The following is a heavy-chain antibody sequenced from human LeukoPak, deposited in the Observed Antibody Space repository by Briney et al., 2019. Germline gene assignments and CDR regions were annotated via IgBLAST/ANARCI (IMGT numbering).Heavy chain of an antibody. J-gene: IGHJ4*02. CDR3: ARGDSSSWPPFDY. CDR2: IYYSGSI. D-gene: IGHD6-13*01. CDR1: GGSISSYY. Sequence: SETLSLTCTVSGGSISSYYWSWIRQPPGKGLEWIGYIYYSGSINYNPSLKSRVTISVDTSKNQFSLKLSSVTAADTAVYYCARGDSSSWPPFDYWGQGTLVTVSS. V-gene: IGHV4-59*01.